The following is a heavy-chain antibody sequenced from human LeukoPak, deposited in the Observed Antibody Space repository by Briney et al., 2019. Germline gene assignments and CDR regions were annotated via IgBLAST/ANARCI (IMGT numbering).Heavy chain of an antibody. CDR3: ANSGLSKDIVVVPAAMWDYFDY. J-gene: IGHJ4*02. V-gene: IGHV3-21*04. D-gene: IGHD2-2*01. CDR2: ISSSSSYI. Sequence: GGSLRLSCAASGFTFSSYSMNWVRQAPGKGLEWVSSISSSSSYIYYADSVKGRFTISRDNAKNSLYLQMNSLRAEDTAVYYCANSGLSKDIVVVPAAMWDYFDYWGQGTLVTVSS. CDR1: GFTFSSYS.